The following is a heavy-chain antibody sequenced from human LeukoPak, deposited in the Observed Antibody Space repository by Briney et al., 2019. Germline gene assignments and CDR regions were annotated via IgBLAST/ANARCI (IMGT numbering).Heavy chain of an antibody. CDR2: IYSSGNT. CDR3: ARDSYGSGSYYPYYFGY. D-gene: IGHD3-10*01. Sequence: SETLSLTCTVSGGSISSYYWNWIRQPAGEGLEWIGRIYSSGNTNYNPSLKSRVTISVDKSRNQFSLKLTSVTAADTAVYYCARDSYGSGSYYPYYFGYWGQGTLVTVSS. J-gene: IGHJ4*02. V-gene: IGHV4-4*07. CDR1: GGSISSYY.